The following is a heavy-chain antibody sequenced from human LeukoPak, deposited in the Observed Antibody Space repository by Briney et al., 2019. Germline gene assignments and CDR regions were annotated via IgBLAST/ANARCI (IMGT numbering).Heavy chain of an antibody. CDR3: ARGRIYYDSTGYGY. CDR1: GGSMSSYY. Sequence: PSETLSLTCTVSGGSMSSYYWSWIRQPPGKGLEWIGYIYYSGNTNYNPSLKSRVTISVDTSKNQFSLKLSSVTAADTAVYYCARGRIYYDSTGYGYWGQGTLVTVSS. D-gene: IGHD3-22*01. J-gene: IGHJ4*02. CDR2: IYYSGNT. V-gene: IGHV4-59*01.